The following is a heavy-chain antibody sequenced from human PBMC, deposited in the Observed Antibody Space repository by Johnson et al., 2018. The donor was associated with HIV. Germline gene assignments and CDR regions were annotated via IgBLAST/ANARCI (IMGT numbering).Heavy chain of an antibody. CDR2: IKRKIEGETT. J-gene: IGHJ3*02. CDR3: TTDQVGRNYGGKYHI. Sequence: VQLVESGGDLVEPGGSLRLSCAASGFTFSDAWMNWVRQVPGKGLEWLGRIKRKIEGETTDYAAPVKGRFTISRDDSKNTLYLQMNSLKSEDTAVYYCTTDQVGRNYGGKYHIWGQGTMVTVSS. CDR1: GFTFSDAW. V-gene: IGHV3-15*01. D-gene: IGHD1-7*01.